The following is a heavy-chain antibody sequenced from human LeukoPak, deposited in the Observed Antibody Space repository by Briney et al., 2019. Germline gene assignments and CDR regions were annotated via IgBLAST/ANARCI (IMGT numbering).Heavy chain of an antibody. CDR2: ISYDGSNK. Sequence: QPGRSLRLSCAASGFTFSSYGMHWVRQAPGKGLEWVAVISYDGSNKYYADSVKGRFTISRDNSKNTLYLQMNSLRAEDTAVYYCAKDKPVAGSFDYWGQGTLVTVSS. D-gene: IGHD6-19*01. J-gene: IGHJ4*02. CDR1: GFTFSSYG. V-gene: IGHV3-30*18. CDR3: AKDKPVAGSFDY.